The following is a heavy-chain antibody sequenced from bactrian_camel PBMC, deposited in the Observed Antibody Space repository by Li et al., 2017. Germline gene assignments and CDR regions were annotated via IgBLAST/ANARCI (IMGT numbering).Heavy chain of an antibody. V-gene: IGHV3S53*01. Sequence: HVQLVESGGGSVQAGGSLRLSCAASGYTYGRKCMGWFRQAPGKEREGVAAIDRDGSKTYADSVKGRFTISRDNRENTLSLQMNSLKPEDTAVYYCAAGASKSFVNSASTLFPWRYNYWGRGTQVTVS. CDR2: IDRDGSK. CDR3: AAGASKSFVNSASTLFPWRYNY. D-gene: IGHD1*01. J-gene: IGHJ4*01. CDR1: GYTYGRKC.